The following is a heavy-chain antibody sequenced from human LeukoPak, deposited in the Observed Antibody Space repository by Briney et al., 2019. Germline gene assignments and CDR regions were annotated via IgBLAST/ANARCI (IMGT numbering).Heavy chain of an antibody. CDR2: ISSSGSTM. CDR3: ARGRCTGGSCYSNFEY. D-gene: IGHD2-15*01. Sequence: GGSRRLSCAASGFIFSTYEMNWVRQAPGKGLEWVSYISSSGSTMYYADSVKGRFTISRDSAKNSLFLQMNSLKGEDTAVYYCARGRCTGGSCYSNFEYWGQGTLVTVSS. J-gene: IGHJ4*02. V-gene: IGHV3-48*03. CDR1: GFIFSTYE.